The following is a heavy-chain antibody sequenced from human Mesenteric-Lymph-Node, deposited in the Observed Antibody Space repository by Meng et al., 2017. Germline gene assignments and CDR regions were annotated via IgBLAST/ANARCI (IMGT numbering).Heavy chain of an antibody. CDR2: INPNSGGI. V-gene: IGHV1-2*02. J-gene: IGHJ5*02. Sequence: ASVKVSCKASGYTFTGYYMHWVRQAPGQGLEWMGWINPNSGGINYAQKFQGRVTMTRETSISTAYMDLSRLRSDDTAVYYCARSGYFDWLKWFDPWGQGTLVTVSS. CDR1: GYTFTGYY. D-gene: IGHD3-9*01. CDR3: ARSGYFDWLKWFDP.